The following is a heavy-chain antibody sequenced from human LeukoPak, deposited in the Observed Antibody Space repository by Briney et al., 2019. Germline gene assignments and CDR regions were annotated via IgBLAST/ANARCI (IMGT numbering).Heavy chain of an antibody. D-gene: IGHD1-26*01. CDR3: ARDEWELLRAY. V-gene: IGHV3-66*02. J-gene: IGHJ4*02. Sequence: GGSLRLSCAASGFTVRSNYMSWVRQAPGKGLEWVSIIYSGGSTYYTDSVKGRFTNSRDNSNNTLYLQMNSLRVEDTAVYYCARDEWELLRAYWGQGTLVTVSS. CDR2: IYSGGST. CDR1: GFTVRSNY.